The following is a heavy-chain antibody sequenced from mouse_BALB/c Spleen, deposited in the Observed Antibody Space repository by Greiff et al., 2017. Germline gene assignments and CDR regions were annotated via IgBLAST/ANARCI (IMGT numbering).Heavy chain of an antibody. CDR1: GYTFTDYA. J-gene: IGHJ4*01. CDR3: ARSSTMITTSYAMDY. D-gene: IGHD2-4*01. Sequence: VQLQQSGPELVRPGVSVKISCKGSGYTFTDYAMHWVKQSHAKSLEWIGVISTYYGNTNYNQKFKGKATMTVDKSSSTAYMELARLTSEDSAIYYCARSSTMITTSYAMDYWGQGTSVTVSS. CDR2: ISTYYGNT. V-gene: IGHV1-67*01.